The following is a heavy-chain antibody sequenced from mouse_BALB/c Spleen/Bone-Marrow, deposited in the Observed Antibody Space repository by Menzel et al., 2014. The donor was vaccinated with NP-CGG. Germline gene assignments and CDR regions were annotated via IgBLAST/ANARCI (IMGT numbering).Heavy chain of an antibody. CDR3: AREHGDY. CDR2: INPGSGAT. Sequence: VQLQQSGAELVRPGTSVKVSCKASGYAFTNYLVEWVKQRPGQGLEWIGVINPGSGATDYNEKFKGKATLTADKSSSPAYMHLSSLTPDDSAVYFCAREHGDYWGQGTSVTVSS. V-gene: IGHV1-54*01. CDR1: GYAFTNYL. J-gene: IGHJ4*01.